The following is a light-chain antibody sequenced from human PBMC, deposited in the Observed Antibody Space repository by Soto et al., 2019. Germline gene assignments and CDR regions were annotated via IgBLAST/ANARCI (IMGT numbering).Light chain of an antibody. V-gene: IGKV3-11*01. J-gene: IGKJ5*01. Sequence: EIVLTHSPSTLSWSAGERATLSCSGIQSVSSYLACYQQKPGQAPRLLIYDASNRATGIPARFSGSGSGTDFTLTISSLEPEDFAVYYCQQRSNWPPSITFGQGTRLEIK. CDR3: QQRSNWPPSIT. CDR2: DAS. CDR1: QSVSSY.